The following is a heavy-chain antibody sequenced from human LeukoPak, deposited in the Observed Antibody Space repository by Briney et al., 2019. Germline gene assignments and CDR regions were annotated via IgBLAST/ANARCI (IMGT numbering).Heavy chain of an antibody. V-gene: IGHV4-4*07. CDR1: RGSITSYY. Sequence: SETLSLTCTVSRGSITSYYWISIRQPAGQGLEWIGRIYSSGSTNYNPSLKSRVTMSVDTSKNQFSLTLSSVTAADTAVYYCARVASTVTDYFDYWGQGTLVTVSS. CDR2: IYSSGST. J-gene: IGHJ4*02. D-gene: IGHD4-17*01. CDR3: ARVASTVTDYFDY.